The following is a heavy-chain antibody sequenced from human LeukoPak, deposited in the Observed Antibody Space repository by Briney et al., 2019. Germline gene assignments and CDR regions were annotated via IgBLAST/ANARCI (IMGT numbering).Heavy chain of an antibody. D-gene: IGHD1-20*01. V-gene: IGHV4-34*01. CDR3: ASLTGTTDYYYFYMDV. CDR2: TNHSGST. CDR1: GGSFNDYY. Sequence: PLETLSLTCAVYGGSFNDYYWSWIRQPPGKGLEGIGETNHSGSTNYNPSLKSRVTISVDTSKNQFSLKLSSVTAADTAVYYCASLTGTTDYYYFYMDVWGKGTPVTVSS. J-gene: IGHJ6*03.